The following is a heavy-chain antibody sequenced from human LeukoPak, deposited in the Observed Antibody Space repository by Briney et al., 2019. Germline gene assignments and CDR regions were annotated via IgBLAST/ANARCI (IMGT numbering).Heavy chain of an antibody. Sequence: SETLSLTCAVYGGSSSGYYWSWIRQPPGKGLEWIGEINHSGSTNYNPSLKSRVTISVDTSKNQFSLKLSSVTAADTAVYYCARGGLVMPFFYYWGQGTLVTVSS. CDR1: GGSSSGYY. D-gene: IGHD3/OR15-3a*01. J-gene: IGHJ4*02. CDR2: INHSGST. V-gene: IGHV4-34*01. CDR3: ARGGLVMPFFYY.